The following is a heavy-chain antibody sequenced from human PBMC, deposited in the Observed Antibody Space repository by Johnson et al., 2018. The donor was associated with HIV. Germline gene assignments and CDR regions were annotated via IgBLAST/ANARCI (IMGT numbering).Heavy chain of an antibody. CDR3: APAGPDSFGS. CDR2: ISYDGSNK. Sequence: QVQLVESGGGLVKPGGSLRLSCAASGFTFSSYAMHWVRQAPGKGLEWVAVISYDGSNKYYADSVKGRFTISRDNSKNTLYLQMNSLRAEDTAVYYCAPAGPDSFGSWGQGKMVTVSS. CDR1: GFTFSSYA. J-gene: IGHJ3*02. D-gene: IGHD6-13*01. V-gene: IGHV3-30*04.